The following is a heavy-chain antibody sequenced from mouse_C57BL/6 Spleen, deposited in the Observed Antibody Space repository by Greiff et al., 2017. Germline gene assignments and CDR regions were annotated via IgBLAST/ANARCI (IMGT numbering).Heavy chain of an antibody. V-gene: IGHV1-76*01. CDR3: ARSGYYYGSSYAMDY. Sequence: QVQLQQSGAELVRPGASVKLSCKASGYTFTDYYINWVKQRPGQGLEWIARIYPGSGNTYYNEKFKGKAKLTAEKYSSTAYMQLSSLTSEDSAVYFCARSGYYYGSSYAMDYWGQGTSVTVSS. D-gene: IGHD1-1*01. CDR2: IYPGSGNT. J-gene: IGHJ4*01. CDR1: GYTFTDYY.